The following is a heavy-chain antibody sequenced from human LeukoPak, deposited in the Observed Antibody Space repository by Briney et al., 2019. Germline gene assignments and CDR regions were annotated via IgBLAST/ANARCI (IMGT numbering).Heavy chain of an antibody. J-gene: IGHJ4*02. D-gene: IGHD2-2*01. CDR3: ARDRVVVPAAFDY. V-gene: IGHV1-2*02. Sequence: ASVKVSCKASGYSFTAYYMHWVRQAPGQGLEWMGWINPNSGGTNYAQKFQGRVTMTRDTSISTAYMELSRLRSDDTAVYYCARDRVVVPAAFDYWGQGTLVTVSS. CDR2: INPNSGGT. CDR1: GYSFTAYY.